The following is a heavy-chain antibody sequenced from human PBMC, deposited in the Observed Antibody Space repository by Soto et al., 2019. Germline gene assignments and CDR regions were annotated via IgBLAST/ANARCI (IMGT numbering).Heavy chain of an antibody. D-gene: IGHD4-17*01. V-gene: IGHV1-69*02. J-gene: IGHJ4*02. CDR3: ARNPRTTEAVSYCDY. CDR1: GGTFSSYT. CDR2: IIPILGIA. Sequence: QVQLVQSGAEVKKPGSSVKVSCKASGGTFSSYTISWVRQAPGQGLEWMGRIIPILGIANYAQKFQGRVTITADKSTSTAYMELRSLRSEATAVYYCARNPRTTEAVSYCDYWGPGTLVTLSS.